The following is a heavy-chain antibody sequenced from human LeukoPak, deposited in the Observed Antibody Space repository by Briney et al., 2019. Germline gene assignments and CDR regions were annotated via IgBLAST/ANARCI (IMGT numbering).Heavy chain of an antibody. CDR2: INHSGST. CDR3: ARYSSTSCRSFDY. V-gene: IGHV4-34*01. D-gene: IGHD2-2*01. CDR1: GGSFSGYY. J-gene: IGHJ4*02. Sequence: SETLSLTCAVYGGSFSGYYWSWIRQPPGKGLEWIGEINHSGSTNYNPSLKSRVTISVDTSKNQFSLKLSSVTVADTAVYYCARYSSTSCRSFDYWGQGTLVTVSS.